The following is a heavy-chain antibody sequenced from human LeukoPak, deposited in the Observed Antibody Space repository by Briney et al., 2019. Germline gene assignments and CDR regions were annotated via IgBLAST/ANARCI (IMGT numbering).Heavy chain of an antibody. J-gene: IGHJ4*02. CDR2: IKQDGSEK. V-gene: IGHV3-7*01. Sequence: PGGSLRLSCAASGFTLSGYSMNWVRQAPGKGLEWVANIKQDGSEKYYVDSVKGRFTISRDNAKNSLYLQMNSLRAEDTAVYYCARGPLPKYYYDSSGYYYQGYFDYWGQGTLVTVSS. CDR3: ARGPLPKYYYDSSGYYYQGYFDY. D-gene: IGHD3-22*01. CDR1: GFTLSGYS.